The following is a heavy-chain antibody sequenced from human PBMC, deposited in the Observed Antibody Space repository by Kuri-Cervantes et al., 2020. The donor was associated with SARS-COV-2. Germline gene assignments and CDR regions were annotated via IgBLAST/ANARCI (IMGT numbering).Heavy chain of an antibody. J-gene: IGHJ3*02. CDR3: ARDAFDI. Sequence: SETLSLTCTVSGGFISRGDYYWSWIRQPPGKGLEWIGYIYYSGSTYYNPSLKSRVTIAVDTSKNQFSLKLSSVTAADTAVYYCARDAFDIWGQGTMVTVSS. CDR2: IYYSGST. V-gene: IGHV4-30-4*08. CDR1: GGFISRGDYY.